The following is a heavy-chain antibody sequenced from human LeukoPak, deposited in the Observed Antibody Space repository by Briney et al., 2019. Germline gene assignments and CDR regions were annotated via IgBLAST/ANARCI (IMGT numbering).Heavy chain of an antibody. Sequence: GGSLRLSCAASGFTFSSYAMHWVRQAPGKGLEWVSGISWNSGSIGYADSVKGRFTISRDNAKNSLYLQMNSLRAEDTALYYCAKAPWDYYDSSGYYMGGVYFDYWGQGTLVTVSS. CDR2: ISWNSGSI. CDR3: AKAPWDYYDSSGYYMGGVYFDY. CDR1: GFTFSSYA. V-gene: IGHV3-9*01. J-gene: IGHJ4*02. D-gene: IGHD3-22*01.